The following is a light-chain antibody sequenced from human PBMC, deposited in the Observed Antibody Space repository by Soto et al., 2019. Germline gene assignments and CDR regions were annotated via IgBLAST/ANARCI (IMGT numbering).Light chain of an antibody. CDR1: QSVSSY. J-gene: IGKJ2*01. CDR3: QKYNGGPPT. Sequence: EILLTQSPATLSLSPGERATLSCRASQSVSSYLAWYQQKPGQAPRLLIYDASNRASGIPSRFSGSGSGTDVTLTISSLRPEDVAIYYCQKYNGGPPTLGQGTKLEIK. CDR2: DAS. V-gene: IGKV3-11*01.